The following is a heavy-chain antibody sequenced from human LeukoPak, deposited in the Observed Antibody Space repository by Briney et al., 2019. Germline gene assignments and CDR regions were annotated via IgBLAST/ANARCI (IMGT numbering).Heavy chain of an antibody. Sequence: GASVKVSCQASGYTFTSHYMHWVRQAPGQGLEWMGIINPSDGSTTSAQKFQGRVTVTRDTSTSTVYMELSSLRSEDTAVYYCARDSNSSSFDYWGQGILVTVSS. CDR1: GYTFTSHY. J-gene: IGHJ4*02. CDR3: ARDSNSSSFDY. D-gene: IGHD6-6*01. CDR2: INPSDGST. V-gene: IGHV1-46*01.